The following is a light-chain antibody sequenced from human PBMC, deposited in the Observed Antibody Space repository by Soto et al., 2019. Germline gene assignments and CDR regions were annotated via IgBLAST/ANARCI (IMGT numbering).Light chain of an antibody. J-gene: IGKJ4*01. CDR1: QSVGNN. V-gene: IGKV3-15*01. CDR3: QQYGDWPLT. CDR2: ATS. Sequence: EIVVTQSPATLSVSPGERATLSCRASQSVGNNFAWYQQKPGQAPRLLIFATSTRATGVPARFSRSGSGTEFTLTISSLQSEDFAVYYCQQYGDWPLTFGGGAKVEIE.